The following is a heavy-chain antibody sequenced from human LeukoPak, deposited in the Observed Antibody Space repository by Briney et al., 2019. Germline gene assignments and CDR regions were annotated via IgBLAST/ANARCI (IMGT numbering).Heavy chain of an antibody. CDR3: ARAHCSGYDCGGYYYYGMDV. Sequence: SETLSLTCTVSGGSISSGDYYWSWIRQPPGKGLEWIGYIYYSGSTYYNPSLKSRVTISVDTSKNQFSLKLSSVTAADTAVYYCARAHCSGYDCGGYYYYGMDVWGQGTTVTVSS. V-gene: IGHV4-30-4*01. D-gene: IGHD5-12*01. J-gene: IGHJ6*02. CDR1: GGSISSGDYY. CDR2: IYYSGST.